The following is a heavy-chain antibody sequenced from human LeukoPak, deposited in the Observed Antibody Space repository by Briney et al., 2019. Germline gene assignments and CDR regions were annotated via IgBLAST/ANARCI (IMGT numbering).Heavy chain of an antibody. CDR1: GLTISNNW. D-gene: IGHD1-26*01. V-gene: IGHV3-7*01. CDR2: IKLDGSEQ. J-gene: IGHJ4*02. Sequence: GGSLRLSCADSGLTISNNWMSWVRQAPGKGLEWVANIKLDGSEQYYVDSVKGRFTMSRDNAKNSLYLQMNSLRAEDTAVYYCARGRGGDRGSASTYFDYWGQGTLVTVSS. CDR3: ARGRGGDRGSASTYFDY.